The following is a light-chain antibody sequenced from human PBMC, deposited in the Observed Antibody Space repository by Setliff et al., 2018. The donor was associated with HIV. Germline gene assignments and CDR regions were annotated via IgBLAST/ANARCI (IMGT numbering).Light chain of an antibody. CDR2: NNY. CDR3: AVWDNGLKGDV. V-gene: IGLV1-44*01. CDR1: SSNIGVNV. J-gene: IGLJ1*01. Sequence: QSALGQPPSASGTPGQRVTISCSGSSSNIGVNVVNWYQNLPGTSPKLLIYNNYQRPSGVPDRFSGSKSGSSASLAISGLQSEDEADYYCAVWDNGLKGDVFGTGTKVTVL.